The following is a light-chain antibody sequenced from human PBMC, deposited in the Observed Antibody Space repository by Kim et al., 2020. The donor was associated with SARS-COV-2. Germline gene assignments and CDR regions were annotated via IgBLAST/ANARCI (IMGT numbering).Light chain of an antibody. CDR1: QSVSSSY. V-gene: IGKV3-20*01. J-gene: IGKJ2*01. Sequence: ETVLTQSPGTLSLSPGERATLSCRASQSVSSSYLAWYQQKPGQAPRLLIYGASSRATGIPDRFSGSGSGTDFTLTISRLEPEDFAVYYCQQYGSSPRYTFGQGTKLEI. CDR3: QQYGSSPRYT. CDR2: GAS.